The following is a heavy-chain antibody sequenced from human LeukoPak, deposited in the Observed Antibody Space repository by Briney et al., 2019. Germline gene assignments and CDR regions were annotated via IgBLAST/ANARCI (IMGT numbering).Heavy chain of an antibody. Sequence: GGSLRLSCAASGFTVSSNYMSWVRQAPGKGLEWGSVIYSGGSTYYADSVKGRFTISRDNSKNTLYLQMNSLRAEDTAVYYCAMSKDSWMRYYYYYGMDVWGQGTTVTVSS. CDR2: IYSGGST. J-gene: IGHJ6*02. D-gene: IGHD1-26*01. V-gene: IGHV3-66*01. CDR3: AMSKDSWMRYYYYYGMDV. CDR1: GFTVSSNY.